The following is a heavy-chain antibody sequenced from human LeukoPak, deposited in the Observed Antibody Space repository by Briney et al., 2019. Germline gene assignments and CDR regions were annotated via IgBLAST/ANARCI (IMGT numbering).Heavy chain of an antibody. V-gene: IGHV3-23*01. CDR1: GFTFSSYA. CDR2: ISGSGGST. D-gene: IGHD3-22*01. Sequence: GGSLRLSCAASGFTFSSYAMSWVRQAPGKGLEWVSAISGSGGSTYYADSVKGRFTISRDNSKNTLYLQMNSLRAEDTAVYYCAKFPTYYYDSSGYYSGHWGQGTLVTVSS. CDR3: AKFPTYYYDSSGYYSGH. J-gene: IGHJ4*02.